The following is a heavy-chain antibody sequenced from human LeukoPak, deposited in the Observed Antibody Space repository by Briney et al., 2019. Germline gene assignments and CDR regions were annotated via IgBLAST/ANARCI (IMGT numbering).Heavy chain of an antibody. J-gene: IGHJ4*02. V-gene: IGHV4-34*01. CDR1: GGSFSGYY. CDR2: INHSGST. D-gene: IGHD2-8*02. CDR3: ARVPWWGIGLGYFDY. Sequence: SETLSLTCAVYGGSFSGYYWSWIRQPPGKGLEWIGEINHSGSTNYNPSLKSRVTISVNTSKNQFSLKLSSVTAADTAVYYCARVPWWGIGLGYFDYWGQGTLVTVSS.